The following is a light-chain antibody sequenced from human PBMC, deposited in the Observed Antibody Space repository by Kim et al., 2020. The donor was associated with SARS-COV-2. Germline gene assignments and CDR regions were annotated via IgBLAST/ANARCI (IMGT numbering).Light chain of an antibody. CDR1: KLGDKY. J-gene: IGLJ2*01. V-gene: IGLV3-1*01. Sequence: SYELTQPPSVSVSPGQTASITCSGDKLGDKYACWYQQKPGQSPVLVIYQDSKRPSGIPERFSGSNSGNTATLTISGTQAMDEADYYCQEWDSSTVHGVFG. CDR2: QDS. CDR3: QEWDSSTVHGV.